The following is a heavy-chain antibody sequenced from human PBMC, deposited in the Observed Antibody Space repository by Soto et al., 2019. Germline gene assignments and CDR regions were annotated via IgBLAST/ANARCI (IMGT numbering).Heavy chain of an antibody. CDR1: GGSISSSSYY. Sequence: SETLSLTCTVSGGSISSSSYYLGWIRQPPGKGLEWIGSIYYSGSTNYNPSLKSRVTISVDTSKNQFSLKLSSVTAADTAVYYCARDPVSRYCSGGSCYPNWFDPWGQGTLVTVSS. V-gene: IGHV4-39*07. D-gene: IGHD2-15*01. J-gene: IGHJ5*02. CDR3: ARDPVSRYCSGGSCYPNWFDP. CDR2: IYYSGST.